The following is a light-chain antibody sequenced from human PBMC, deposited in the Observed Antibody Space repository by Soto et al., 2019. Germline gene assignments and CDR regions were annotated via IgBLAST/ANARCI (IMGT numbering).Light chain of an antibody. V-gene: IGKV1-33*01. J-gene: IGKJ5*01. CDR1: QDISNY. Sequence: DIQMTQSPSSLSASVGDRVTITCQASQDISNYLNWYQQKPGKAPKLLIYDASNLETGVPSRFSGSGSGTDFTFTISSLQPEDIATYYCQQLKSYPLTFGQGTRLEIK. CDR2: DAS. CDR3: QQLKSYPLT.